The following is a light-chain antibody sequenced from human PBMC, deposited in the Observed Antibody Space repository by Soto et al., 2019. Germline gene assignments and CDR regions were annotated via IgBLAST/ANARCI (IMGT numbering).Light chain of an antibody. V-gene: IGKV3D-15*01. CDR1: QSVSSN. J-gene: IGKJ4*01. CDR2: GAS. CDR3: QQYNNWPPLT. Sequence: EIVMTQSPATLSVSPGERATLSCSASQSVSSNLAWYQQKPGQAPRLLIYGASTRATGIPARFSGSGSGTEFTLTISSLQSEDFAVYYCQQYNNWPPLTFGGGTKVDNK.